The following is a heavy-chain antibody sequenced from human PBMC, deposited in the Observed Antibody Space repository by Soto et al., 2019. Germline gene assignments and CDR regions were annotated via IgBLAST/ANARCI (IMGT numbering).Heavy chain of an antibody. J-gene: IGHJ5*02. CDR2: IYYSGST. D-gene: IGHD3-3*01. V-gene: IGHV4-59*08. CDR1: GGSISSYY. CDR3: ARVLEWSYNWFDP. Sequence: SSETLSLTCTVSGGSISSYYWSWIRQPPGKGLEWIGYIYYSGSTNYNPSLKSRVTISVDTSKNQFSLKLSSVTAADTAVYYCARVLEWSYNWFDPWGQGTLVTVSS.